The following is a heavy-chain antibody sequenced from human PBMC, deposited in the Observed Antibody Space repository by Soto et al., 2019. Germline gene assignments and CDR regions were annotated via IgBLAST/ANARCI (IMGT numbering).Heavy chain of an antibody. CDR1: RFTFSTYE. D-gene: IGHD2-2*01. Sequence: GGSLRLSCAASRFTFSTYEMHWLRQAPGKGLEWVSYISSGGDTVHYADSVKGRFTISRDNTRNSLYLQMNSLRDEDTALYYCVRYCSSTLCNGVATRTFDYWGQGTLVTVSS. CDR2: ISSGGDTV. V-gene: IGHV3-48*03. CDR3: VRYCSSTLCNGVATRTFDY. J-gene: IGHJ4*02.